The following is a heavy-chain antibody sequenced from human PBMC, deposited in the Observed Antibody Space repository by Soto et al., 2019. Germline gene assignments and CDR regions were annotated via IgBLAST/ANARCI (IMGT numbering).Heavy chain of an antibody. CDR1: GGSFSGYY. V-gene: IGHV4-34*01. J-gene: IGHJ4*02. D-gene: IGHD5-12*01. CDR2: INHSGST. CDR3: ARRGDGYNNYFDY. Sequence: SETLSLTCAVYGGSFSGYYWSWIRQPPGKGLEWIGEINHSGSTNYNPSLKSRVTISVDTSKNQFSLKLSSVTAADTAVYYCARRGDGYNNYFDYWGQGTLVTVPQ.